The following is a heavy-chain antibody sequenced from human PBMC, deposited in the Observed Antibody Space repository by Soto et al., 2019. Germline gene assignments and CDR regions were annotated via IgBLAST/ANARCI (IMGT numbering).Heavy chain of an antibody. CDR1: GFTFSHYG. V-gene: IGHV3-30*18. D-gene: IGHD3-10*01. CDR3: AKSEWFGEWAPNYFDP. J-gene: IGHJ5*02. CDR2: ISDDGSNK. Sequence: QVQLVESGGGVLKPGRSLRLSSAASGFTFSHYGMHWVREAPGKGLERVAVISDDGSNKYYADSVKGRFTISRDNSKNTLYLQMNSLRAEDTAVYYCAKSEWFGEWAPNYFDPWGQGTLVTVSS.